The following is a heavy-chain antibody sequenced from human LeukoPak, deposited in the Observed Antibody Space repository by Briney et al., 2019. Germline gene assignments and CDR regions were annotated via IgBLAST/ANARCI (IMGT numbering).Heavy chain of an antibody. D-gene: IGHD6-19*01. CDR2: IRYDGSNK. Sequence: PGGSLRLSCAASGFTFSSYGMHWVRQAPGKGLEWVAFIRYDGSNKYYADSVKGRFTISRDNSKNTLYPQMNSLRAEDTAVYYCAKDAVAGNRYFDYWGQGTLVTVSS. CDR3: AKDAVAGNRYFDY. CDR1: GFTFSSYG. V-gene: IGHV3-30*02. J-gene: IGHJ4*02.